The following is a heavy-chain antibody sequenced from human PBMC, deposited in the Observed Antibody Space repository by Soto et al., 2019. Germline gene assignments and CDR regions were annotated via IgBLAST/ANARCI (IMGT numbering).Heavy chain of an antibody. CDR3: ARDPMQVRPNCSSTSCYNYFDY. Sequence: PGGSLRLSCAASGFTFSSYAMHWVRQAPGKGLEWVAVISYDGSNKYYADSVKGRFTISRDNSKNTLYLQMNSLRAEDTAVYYCARDPMQVRPNCSSTSCYNYFDYWGQGTLVTVSS. CDR2: ISYDGSNK. D-gene: IGHD2-2*02. J-gene: IGHJ4*02. CDR1: GFTFSSYA. V-gene: IGHV3-30-3*01.